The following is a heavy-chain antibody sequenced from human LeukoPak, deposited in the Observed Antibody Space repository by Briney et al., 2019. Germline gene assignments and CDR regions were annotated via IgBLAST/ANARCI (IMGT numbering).Heavy chain of an antibody. CDR1: GGSISSYY. CDR2: IYYSGST. V-gene: IGHV4-59*08. CDR3: ARHSTHGYDFWSGYPFFDY. Sequence: SETLSLTCTVSGGSISSYYWSWIRQPPGKGLEWIGYIYYSGSTNYNPSLRSRVTISVDTSKNQFSLKLSSVTAADTAVYYCARHSTHGYDFWSGYPFFDYWGQGTLVTVSS. J-gene: IGHJ4*02. D-gene: IGHD3-3*01.